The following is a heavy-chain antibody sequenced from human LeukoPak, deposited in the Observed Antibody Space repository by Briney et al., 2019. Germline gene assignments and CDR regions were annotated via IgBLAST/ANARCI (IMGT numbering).Heavy chain of an antibody. CDR2: IIPIFGTA. V-gene: IGHV1-69*06. CDR3: AREEGIAVAGTSLGWFDP. CDR1: GGTFSSYA. D-gene: IGHD6-19*01. Sequence: GASVKVSCKASGGTFSSYAISWVRQAPGQGLEWMGGIIPIFGTANYAQKFQGRVTITADKSTSTAYMELSSLRSEDTAVYYCAREEGIAVAGTSLGWFDPWGQGTLVTVSS. J-gene: IGHJ5*02.